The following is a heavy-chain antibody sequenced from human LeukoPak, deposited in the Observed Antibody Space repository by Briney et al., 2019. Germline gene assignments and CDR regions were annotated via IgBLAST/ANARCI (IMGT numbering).Heavy chain of an antibody. D-gene: IGHD3-10*01. V-gene: IGHV4-4*02. CDR2: IYHLGST. CDR3: ARGTPYFFGSGSYYLGPWFDP. J-gene: IGHJ5*02. CDR1: GGSISSGHG. Sequence: PSETLSLTCGVSGGSISSGHGWSWVRQTPGKGLEWIGEIYHLGSTTYSPSLKSRVTISVDNSKNQFSLKLTSVTAADTGVYYCARGTPYFFGSGSYYLGPWFDPWGQGTLVTVSS.